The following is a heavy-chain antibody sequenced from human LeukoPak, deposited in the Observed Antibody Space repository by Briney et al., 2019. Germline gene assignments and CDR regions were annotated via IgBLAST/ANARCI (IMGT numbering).Heavy chain of an antibody. CDR1: GYTFTGYY. J-gene: IGHJ4*02. Sequence: GASVKVSCKASGYTFTGYYMHWVRQAPGQGLEWMGWINPNSGGTNYAQKFQGRITMTRDTSISTAYMELSRLRSDDTAVYYCARDGVVPAAILDYWGQGTLVTVSS. CDR3: ARDGVVPAAILDY. CDR2: INPNSGGT. D-gene: IGHD2-2*01. V-gene: IGHV1-2*02.